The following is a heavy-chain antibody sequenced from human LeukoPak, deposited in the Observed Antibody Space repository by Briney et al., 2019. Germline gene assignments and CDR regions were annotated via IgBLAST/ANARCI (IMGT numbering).Heavy chain of an antibody. J-gene: IGHJ4*02. D-gene: IGHD6-19*01. CDR3: ARDDSTGWYSLD. V-gene: IGHV3-48*01. CDR1: GFIFSDFP. Sequence: PGGSLRLSCAASGFIFSDFPMNWVRQAPGMGLEWISYISRGGSSIYYAAPVRGRFTISRDNAKSSLYLQMNSLRAEDTAVYYCARDDSTGWYSLDWGLGTLVTVSS. CDR2: ISRGGSSI.